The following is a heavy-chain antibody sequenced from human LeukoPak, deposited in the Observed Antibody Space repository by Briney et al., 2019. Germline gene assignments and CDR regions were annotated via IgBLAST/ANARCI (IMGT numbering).Heavy chain of an antibody. Sequence: PGGSLRLSCAASGXTFSSSAMSWVRQAPGKGLEWVSFISGSAATIYYADSVQGRFTISRDNARNSLYLQMNSLRAEDTAVYYCARMTTVTHYWGQGTLVTVSS. CDR1: GXTFSSSA. CDR2: ISGSAATI. V-gene: IGHV3-48*03. D-gene: IGHD4-17*01. CDR3: ARMTTVTHY. J-gene: IGHJ4*02.